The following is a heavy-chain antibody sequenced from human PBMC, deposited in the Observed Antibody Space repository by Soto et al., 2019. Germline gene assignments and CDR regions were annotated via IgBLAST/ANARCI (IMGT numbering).Heavy chain of an antibody. J-gene: IGHJ4*02. D-gene: IGHD3-10*01. CDR1: GDSINGRY. V-gene: IGHV4-59*11. Sequence: SETLSLTCSVSGDSINGRYWSWIRQPPGKGLEWIGYIDYVGSTNYAPSLQSRVTMSVDTSKNQVSLKLRYVTAADTAVYYCVRQRGNYFDFWGQRALVTVSS. CDR3: VRQRGNYFDF. CDR2: IDYVGST.